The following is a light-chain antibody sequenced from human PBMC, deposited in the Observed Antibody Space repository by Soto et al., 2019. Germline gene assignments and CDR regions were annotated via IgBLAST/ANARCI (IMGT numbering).Light chain of an antibody. CDR3: QQYNNWLGT. J-gene: IGKJ1*01. V-gene: IGKV3-15*01. CDR1: QSVSSN. CDR2: GAS. Sequence: EIVMTQSPGTLSVSPGERATLSCRASQSVSSNLAWYQQKPGQAPRLLIYGASTRATGIPARFSGSGSGTEFTLTISSLQSEDFAVYYCQQYNNWLGTFGQGTKVDI.